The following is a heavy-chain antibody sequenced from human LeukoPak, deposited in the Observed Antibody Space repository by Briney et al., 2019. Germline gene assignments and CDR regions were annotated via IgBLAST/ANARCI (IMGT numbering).Heavy chain of an antibody. CDR2: IYHSGST. J-gene: IGHJ4*02. Sequence: PSETLSLTCTVSGYSISSGYYWGWIRQPPGKGLEWIGSIYHSGSTYYNPSLKSRVTISVDTSKNQFSLKLSSVTAADTAVYYCARVRKAAVGFDYWGQGTLVTVSS. CDR1: GYSISSGYY. V-gene: IGHV4-38-2*02. D-gene: IGHD6-13*01. CDR3: ARVRKAAVGFDY.